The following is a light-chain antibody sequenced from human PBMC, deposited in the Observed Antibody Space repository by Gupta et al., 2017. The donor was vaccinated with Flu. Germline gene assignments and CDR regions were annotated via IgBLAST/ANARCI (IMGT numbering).Light chain of an antibody. J-gene: IGKJ5*01. V-gene: IGKV3-15*01. CDR3: QQDNNWPLI. Sequence: EIVMTQSPVTLSVSPGERVTLSCRASQSVSSKLAWYQQKPGQAPRLLIYGASTRASGIPARFSGSGSGTEFTLAISSLQSEDFAVYYCQQDNNWPLIFGQGTRLEIK. CDR2: GAS. CDR1: QSVSSK.